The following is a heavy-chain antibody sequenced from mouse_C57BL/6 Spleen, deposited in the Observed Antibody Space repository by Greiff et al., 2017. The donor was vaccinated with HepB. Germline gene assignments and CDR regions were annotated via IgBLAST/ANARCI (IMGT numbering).Heavy chain of an antibody. CDR1: GFSLSTSGMG. Sequence: VNLVESGPGILQSSQTLSLTCSFSGFSLSTSGMGVSWIRQPSGKGLEWLAHIYWDDDKRYNPSLKSRLTISKDTSRNQVFLKITSVDTADTATYYCARSTMASYYFDYWGQGTTLTVSS. CDR2: IYWDDDK. V-gene: IGHV8-12*01. D-gene: IGHD1-1*02. J-gene: IGHJ2*01. CDR3: ARSTMASYYFDY.